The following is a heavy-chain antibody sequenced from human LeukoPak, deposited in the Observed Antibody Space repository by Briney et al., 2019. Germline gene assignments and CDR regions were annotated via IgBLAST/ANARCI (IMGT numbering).Heavy chain of an antibody. CDR2: ISNYNGLT. D-gene: IGHD5-18*01. CDR1: GYTFTNDG. Sequence: GASVKVSCKASGYTFTNDGVGWVRQAPGRGLEWVRWISNYNGLTHSAPRFQGRVTVTTDTFTSTAYMELRSLTSDDTAVYFCVRDERAVTAGGEHYFDYWGQGTLVTVSS. V-gene: IGHV1-18*01. CDR3: VRDERAVTAGGEHYFDY. J-gene: IGHJ4*02.